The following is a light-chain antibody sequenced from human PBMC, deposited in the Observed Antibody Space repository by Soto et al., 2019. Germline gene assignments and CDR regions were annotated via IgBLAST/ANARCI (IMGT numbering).Light chain of an antibody. CDR2: GAS. J-gene: IGKJ1*01. V-gene: IGKV3-20*01. CDR1: QSVSSSY. CDR3: QQYGSWWT. Sequence: EIVLTQSPGTLFLSPGERATLSCRASQSVSSSYLAWYQQKPGQAPRLLIYGASSRATGIPDRFSGSGSGTDFTVTISRLEPEDFAVYYCQQYGSWWTFGQGTKVEIK.